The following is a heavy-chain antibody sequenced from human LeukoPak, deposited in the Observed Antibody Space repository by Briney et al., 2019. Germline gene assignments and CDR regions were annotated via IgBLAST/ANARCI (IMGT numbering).Heavy chain of an antibody. CDR2: VSYSGST. J-gene: IGHJ4*02. CDR3: ARHHDSSGYWYYFDY. V-gene: IGHV4-59*08. D-gene: IGHD3-22*01. Sequence: SETLSLTCTVSGGSISSYYWSWIRQPPGKGLEWIGYVSYSGSTNYNPSLKSRVTISVDTSKNQFSLKLSSVTAADTAVYYCARHHDSSGYWYYFDYWGQGTLVTVSS. CDR1: GGSISSYY.